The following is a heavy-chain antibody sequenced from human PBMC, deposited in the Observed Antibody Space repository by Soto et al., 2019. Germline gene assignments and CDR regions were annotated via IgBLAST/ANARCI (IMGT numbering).Heavy chain of an antibody. J-gene: IGHJ3*02. Sequence: EAQLLESGGGLVQPGGSLRLSCAASGFPFNNYAMSWVRQAPGKGLEWVSAIRGTDESTYYAQSVKGRFTISRDNSKNTLNLQMNSLRAEDTAVYYCANSRSVEDVFDSWGQGTMVTVSS. CDR1: GFPFNNYA. V-gene: IGHV3-23*01. CDR3: ANSRSVEDVFDS. CDR2: IRGTDEST.